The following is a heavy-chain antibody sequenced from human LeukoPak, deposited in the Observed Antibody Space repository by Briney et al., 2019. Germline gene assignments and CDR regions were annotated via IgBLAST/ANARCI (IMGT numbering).Heavy chain of an antibody. CDR2: INHSGSI. CDR1: GGSFSGYH. J-gene: IGHJ5*02. CDR3: AREFGSGSYPFDP. Sequence: PSETLSLTCAVYGGSFSGYHWSWIRQPPGKGLEWIGEINHSGSINYNPSLKSRVTISIDTSKTQFSLKLSSVTAADTAVYYCAREFGSGSYPFDPWGQGTLVTVSS. V-gene: IGHV4-34*01. D-gene: IGHD3-10*01.